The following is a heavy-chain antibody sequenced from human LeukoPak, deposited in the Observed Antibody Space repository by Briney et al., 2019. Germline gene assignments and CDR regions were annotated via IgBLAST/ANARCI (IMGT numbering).Heavy chain of an antibody. V-gene: IGHV4-4*09. CDR2: IYTSGST. J-gene: IGHJ4*02. Sequence: SETLSLTCTVSGGSISSYYWSWIRQPPGKGLEWIGYIYTSGSTNYIPSLKSRVTISVDTSKNQFSLKLSSVTAADTAVYYCARHSRHYYDSSGYYYDYWGQGTLVTVSS. D-gene: IGHD3-22*01. CDR3: ARHSRHYYDSSGYYYDY. CDR1: GGSISSYY.